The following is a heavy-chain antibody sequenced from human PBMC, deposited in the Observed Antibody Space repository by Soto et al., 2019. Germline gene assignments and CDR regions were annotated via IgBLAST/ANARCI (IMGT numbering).Heavy chain of an antibody. CDR1: GGTFNSYT. J-gene: IGHJ4*02. CDR2: IIPMFGTA. CDR3: ARGYCSGGSCYSDY. V-gene: IGHV1-69*13. Sequence: GASVKVSCKASGGTFNSYTINWVRQAPGQGLEWMGGIIPMFGTANYAQKFQGRVTITADESTSTAYMELSSLRSEDTAMYYCARGYCSGGSCYSDYWGQGTLVTVSS. D-gene: IGHD2-15*01.